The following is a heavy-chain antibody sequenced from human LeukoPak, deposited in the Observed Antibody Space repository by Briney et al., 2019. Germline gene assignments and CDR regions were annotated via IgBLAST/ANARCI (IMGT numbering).Heavy chain of an antibody. J-gene: IGHJ6*04. CDR1: GFIFSSYS. Sequence: QPGGSLRLSCAASGFIFSSYSMNWVRQAPGEGLEWVSYISSLSGTIYYADSVKGRFTISRDNAKNSLYLQMNSLRAEDTAVYYCAELGITMIGGVWGKGTTVTISS. CDR3: AELGITMIGGV. D-gene: IGHD3-10*02. V-gene: IGHV3-48*01. CDR2: ISSLSGTI.